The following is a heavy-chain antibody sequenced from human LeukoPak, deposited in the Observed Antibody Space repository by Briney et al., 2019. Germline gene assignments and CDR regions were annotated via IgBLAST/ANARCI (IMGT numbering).Heavy chain of an antibody. CDR2: INHSGST. CDR1: GGSFSGYY. Sequence: SEALSLTCAVYGGSFSGYYWSWIRQPPGKGLEWIGEINHSGSTNYNPSLKSRVTISVDTSKNQFSLKLSSVTAADTAVCYCARRSYYYDSSGYYSPFDYWGQGTLVTVSS. D-gene: IGHD3-22*01. CDR3: ARRSYYYDSSGYYSPFDY. J-gene: IGHJ4*02. V-gene: IGHV4-34*01.